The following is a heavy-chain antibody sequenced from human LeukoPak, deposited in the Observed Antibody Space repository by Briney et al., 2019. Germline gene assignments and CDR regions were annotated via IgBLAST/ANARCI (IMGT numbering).Heavy chain of an antibody. D-gene: IGHD6-19*01. CDR3: ARGRGLGEFAVASFDS. CDR1: GFSFTGYW. J-gene: IGHJ4*02. Sequence: PGGSLRLSCAGSGFSFTGYWMHWVRQTPGKALVWISRLYSDGRSLTYADSVKGRFTISGDNAKNMLYLQMNSLRADDTGVYYCARGRGLGEFAVASFDSWGRGTLVTVSS. CDR2: LYSDGRSL. V-gene: IGHV3-74*01.